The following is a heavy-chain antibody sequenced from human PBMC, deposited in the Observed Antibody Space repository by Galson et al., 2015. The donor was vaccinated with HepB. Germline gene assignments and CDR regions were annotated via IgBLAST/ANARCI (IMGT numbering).Heavy chain of an antibody. J-gene: IGHJ4*02. CDR1: GFTFSSYG. D-gene: IGHD6-19*01. CDR2: IWYDGSNK. CDR3: ARDSAGAVAGTGPFDY. Sequence: SLRLSCAASGFTFSSYGMHWVRQAPGKGLEWVAVIWYDGSNKYYADSVKGRFTISRDNSKNTLYLQMNSLRAEDTAVYYCARDSAGAVAGTGPFDYWGQGTLVTVSS. V-gene: IGHV3-33*01.